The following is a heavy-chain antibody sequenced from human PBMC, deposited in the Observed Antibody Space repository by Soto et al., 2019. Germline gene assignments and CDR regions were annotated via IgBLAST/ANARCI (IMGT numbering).Heavy chain of an antibody. V-gene: IGHV3-23*01. Sequence: EVQLLESGGGLVQPGGSLRLSCAASGFTFSSYAMSWVRQAPGKGLEWVSAISGSGGSTYYADSVTGRFTISRDNSKNRLYLQMNSLRAEDTAVYYCAKDQGIAVASPGVYWGQGTLVTVSS. CDR3: AKDQGIAVASPGVY. CDR1: GFTFSSYA. D-gene: IGHD6-19*01. CDR2: ISGSGGST. J-gene: IGHJ4*02.